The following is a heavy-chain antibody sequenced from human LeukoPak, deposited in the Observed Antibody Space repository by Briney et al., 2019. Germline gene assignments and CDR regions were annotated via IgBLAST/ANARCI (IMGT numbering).Heavy chain of an antibody. J-gene: IGHJ3*02. Sequence: GGSLRLSCAASGSTFSSYGMHWVRQAPGKGLEWVAVISYDGSNKYYADSVKGRFTISRDNSKNTLYLQMNSLRAEDTAVYYCAGSVVAALYDAFDIWGQGTMVTVSS. D-gene: IGHD2-15*01. V-gene: IGHV3-30*03. CDR1: GSTFSSYG. CDR2: ISYDGSNK. CDR3: AGSVVAALYDAFDI.